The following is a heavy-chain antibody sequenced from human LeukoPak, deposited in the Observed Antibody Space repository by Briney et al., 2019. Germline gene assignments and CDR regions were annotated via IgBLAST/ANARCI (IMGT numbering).Heavy chain of an antibody. CDR1: GFTFSSYS. D-gene: IGHD3-16*02. CDR3: ARDQDYVGGSYRSQGY. Sequence: GGSLRLSCAASGFTFSSYSLNWVRRPPGKGLEWVSSISSSSSYIYYADSVKGRFTISRDNAKNSLYLQMDSLRAEDTAVYYCARDQDYVGGSYRSQGYWGQGTLVTVSS. CDR2: ISSSSSYI. V-gene: IGHV3-21*01. J-gene: IGHJ4*02.